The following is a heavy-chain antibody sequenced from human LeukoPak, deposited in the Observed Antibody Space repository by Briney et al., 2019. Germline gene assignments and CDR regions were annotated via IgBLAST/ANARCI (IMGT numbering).Heavy chain of an antibody. CDR2: ISGSGYYS. D-gene: IGHD2-2*02. J-gene: IGHJ4*02. CDR1: EFTFDNYA. V-gene: IGHV3-23*01. CDR3: ATHPIVVVPAAIGNDRPMADY. Sequence: GGSLRLSCAASEFTFDNYAMSWVRQAPGKGLEWVSVISGSGYYSYYADSVKGRFTISRDNSKNTLYLQRNSLRAEDTAVYYCATHPIVVVPAAIGNDRPMADYWGQGTLVTVSS.